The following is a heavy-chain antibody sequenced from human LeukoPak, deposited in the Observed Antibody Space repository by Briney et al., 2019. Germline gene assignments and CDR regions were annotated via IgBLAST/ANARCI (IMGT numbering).Heavy chain of an antibody. CDR2: INHSGST. CDR3: ARGSRYYYDSSGYLY. CDR1: GGSFSGYY. D-gene: IGHD3-22*01. V-gene: IGHV4-34*01. J-gene: IGHJ4*02. Sequence: SETLPLTCAVYGGSFSGYYWGWIRQPPGKGLEWIGEINHSGSTNYNPSLKSRVTISVDTSKNQFSLKLSSVTAADTAVYYCARGSRYYYDSSGYLYWGQGTLVTVSS.